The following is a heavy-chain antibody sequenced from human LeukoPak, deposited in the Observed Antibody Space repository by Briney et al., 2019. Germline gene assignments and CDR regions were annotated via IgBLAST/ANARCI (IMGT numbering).Heavy chain of an antibody. CDR3: ARDYCSCGSCPRPVFGP. J-gene: IGHJ5*02. CDR1: GYRFTNYG. V-gene: IGHV1-18*04. Sequence: ASVRVSFKASGYRFTNYGISWVGQAPGQGLEWMGWISVYNDNTNYRQKFQGRVTLTTDTSTSTAYMELSSLRFDDTAIYYCARDYCSCGSCPRPVFGPWGQGTLVTVSS. D-gene: IGHD2-15*01. CDR2: ISVYNDNT.